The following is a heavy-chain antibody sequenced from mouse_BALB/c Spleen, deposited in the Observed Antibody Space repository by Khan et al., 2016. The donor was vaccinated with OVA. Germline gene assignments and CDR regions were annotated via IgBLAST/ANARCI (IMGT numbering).Heavy chain of an antibody. D-gene: IGHD2-3*01. J-gene: IGHJ4*01. V-gene: IGHV5-6*01. Sequence: EVQLVESGGDLVKPGGSLKLSCAASGFTFSSYGMSWVRQTPDKRLEWVATISSGGSYTYYPANLKGRFTISRDNAKNTRYLQMSSLKSEDTAMSYCARQAGYYEESAMDYWGQGTSVTVSS. CDR2: ISSGGSYT. CDR1: GFTFSSYG. CDR3: ARQAGYYEESAMDY.